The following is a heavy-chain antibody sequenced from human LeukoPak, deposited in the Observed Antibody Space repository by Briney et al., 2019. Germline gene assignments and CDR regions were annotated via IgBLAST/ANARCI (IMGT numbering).Heavy chain of an antibody. J-gene: IGHJ4*02. CDR3: ARQFTMVRESDY. D-gene: IGHD3-10*01. CDR2: IYPGDSDT. Sequence: GEFLKIYCKGSGYSFTSYWISWVRQMPGKGLEWMGIIYPGDSDTRYSPSFQGQVTISADKSISTAYLQWSSLKASDTAMYYCARQFTMVRESDYWGQGTLVTVSS. CDR1: GYSFTSYW. V-gene: IGHV5-51*01.